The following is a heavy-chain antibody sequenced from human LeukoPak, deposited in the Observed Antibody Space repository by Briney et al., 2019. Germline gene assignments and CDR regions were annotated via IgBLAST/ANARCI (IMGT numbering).Heavy chain of an antibody. D-gene: IGHD6-19*01. CDR1: GYTFTSHC. Sequence: RASVKVSCKASGYTFTSHCIHWVRQAPGQGLEWMGLIHPSDGVTTYAQNFQGRVTVTRDTSTSTVYMELSSLRSEDTAVYYCARDNIGSSGWTGLGYWGRGTLVTVSS. CDR3: ARDNIGSSGWTGLGY. CDR2: IHPSDGVT. V-gene: IGHV1-46*01. J-gene: IGHJ4*02.